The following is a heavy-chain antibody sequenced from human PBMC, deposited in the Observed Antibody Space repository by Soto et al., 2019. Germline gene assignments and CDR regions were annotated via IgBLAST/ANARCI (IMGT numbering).Heavy chain of an antibody. D-gene: IGHD3-16*01. CDR2: IFNSETT. V-gene: IGHV4-31*03. CDR1: GGSISSGAYY. Sequence: QVQLQESGPGLVKPSQTLSLSCTVSGGSISSGAYYWSWIRQHPGKGLEWIGYIFNSETTYYNPSLQRRVPIXXRXSXXQFSLNLSSVTAADTAVYYCARXXGXXXXYVAFDYWGQGTLVTVSS. J-gene: IGHJ4*02. CDR3: ARXXGXXXXYVAFDY.